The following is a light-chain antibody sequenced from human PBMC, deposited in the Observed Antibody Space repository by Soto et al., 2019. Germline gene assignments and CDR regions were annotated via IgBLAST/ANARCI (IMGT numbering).Light chain of an antibody. J-gene: IGKJ5*01. CDR2: GAS. CDR1: QSVSSN. CDR3: QQYDNWPPIT. V-gene: IGKV3-15*01. Sequence: EVVMTQAPATLCVSPGERATLSCRASQSVSSNLAWYQQKHGQAPRLLLYGASTRATGIPARFSGSGSGTEFTLTISSLQSEDFAVYYCQQYDNWPPITFGQGTRLEIK.